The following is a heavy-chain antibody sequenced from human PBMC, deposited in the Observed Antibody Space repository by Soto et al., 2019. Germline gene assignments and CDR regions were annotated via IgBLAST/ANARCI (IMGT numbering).Heavy chain of an antibody. CDR3: GRERSYDFWDGLPDYIFDF. CDR1: GYTFTGYY. J-gene: IGHJ4*01. D-gene: IGHD3-3*01. CDR2: INPNSGGT. Sequence: ASVKVSCKASGYTFTGYYMHWVRQAPGQGLEWMGWINPNSGGTNYAQKFQGWVTMTRDTSISTAYMELSRLRSDDTAVYYCGRERSYDFWDGLPDYIFDFWGQGNLVTVSS. V-gene: IGHV1-2*04.